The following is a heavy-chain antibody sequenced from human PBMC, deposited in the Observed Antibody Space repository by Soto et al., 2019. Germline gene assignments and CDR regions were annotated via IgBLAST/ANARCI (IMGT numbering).Heavy chain of an antibody. CDR2: IKQDGNEK. J-gene: IGHJ4*02. D-gene: IGHD1-26*01. CDR3: ARALLSGSYKYYFDY. Sequence: PGGSLRLSCAASGFTFSRYWMSWVRQAPGKGLEWVADIKQDGNEKYYVDSVKVRFTISRDNAKNSLYLQMNSLRAEDTAVYYCARALLSGSYKYYFDYWGQGTLVTVSS. V-gene: IGHV3-7*01. CDR1: GFTFSRYW.